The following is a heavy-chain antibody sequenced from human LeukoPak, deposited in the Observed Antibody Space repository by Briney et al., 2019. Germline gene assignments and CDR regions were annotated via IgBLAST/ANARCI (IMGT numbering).Heavy chain of an antibody. D-gene: IGHD6-6*01. CDR1: GFTVSSNY. V-gene: IGHV3-53*01. CDR3: ARDISSSSSGGYYYYMDV. CDR2: IYSGGST. Sequence: GGSLRLSCAASGFTVSSNYMSWVRQAPGKGREWVSVIYSGGSTYYADSVKGRFTISRDNSKNTLYLQMNSLRAEDTAVYYCARDISSSSSGGYYYYMDVWGKGTTVTVSS. J-gene: IGHJ6*03.